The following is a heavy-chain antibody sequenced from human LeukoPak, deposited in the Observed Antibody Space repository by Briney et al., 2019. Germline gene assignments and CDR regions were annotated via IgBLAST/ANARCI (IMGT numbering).Heavy chain of an antibody. V-gene: IGHV3-23*01. CDR3: ATVRSNTAYFLW. D-gene: IGHD3-9*01. Sequence: GGSLRLSCAASGFTFSTYAMTWVRQAPGKGLEWVSTISASGDFTIYADSVKGRFTISRDNSQNTLYLQMNSLRAEDTAVYYCATVRSNTAYFLWWGQGTLVTVSS. CDR2: ISASGDFT. CDR1: GFTFSTYA. J-gene: IGHJ4*02.